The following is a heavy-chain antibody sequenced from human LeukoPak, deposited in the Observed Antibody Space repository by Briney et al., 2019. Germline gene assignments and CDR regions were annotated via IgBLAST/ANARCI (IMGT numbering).Heavy chain of an antibody. V-gene: IGHV3-23*01. Sequence: GGSLRLSCAASGFTFSSYAMSWVRQAPGKGLEWVSAISGSGGSTYYADSVKGRFTISRDNSKNTLYLQMNSLRAEDTAMYYCAKESQLSYRGTFYIDYWGQGTLVTVSS. CDR1: GFTFSSYA. D-gene: IGHD1-26*01. J-gene: IGHJ4*02. CDR2: ISGSGGST. CDR3: AKESQLSYRGTFYIDY.